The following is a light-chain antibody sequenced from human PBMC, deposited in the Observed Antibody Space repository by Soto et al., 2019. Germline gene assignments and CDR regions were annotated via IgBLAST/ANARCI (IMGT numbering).Light chain of an antibody. Sequence: EIVLTQAPATLSLSPGERATLSCRASQSVSSYLAWYQQKPGQAPRLLIYDASNRATGIPARFSGSGSGTDFTLTISGLEPEGFAVYYGQQRSNWPPAITFGQGTRLESK. CDR2: DAS. CDR3: QQRSNWPPAIT. V-gene: IGKV3-11*01. CDR1: QSVSSY. J-gene: IGKJ5*01.